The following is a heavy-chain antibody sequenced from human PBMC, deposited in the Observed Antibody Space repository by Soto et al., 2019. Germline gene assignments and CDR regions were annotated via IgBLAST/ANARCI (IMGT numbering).Heavy chain of an antibody. J-gene: IGHJ4*02. Sequence: QVQLQESGPGLVKPSGTLSLTCAVSGDSVSSPYYWCWVRQPPGKGLEWIGEVFHTGTTSYNPSRRSRVTISMDKSNSQFSLDLSSVTAADTAVYYCARSAGWYAVHSWGPGTLVIVSS. CDR1: GDSVSSPYY. V-gene: IGHV4-4*02. D-gene: IGHD6-19*01. CDR2: VFHTGTT. CDR3: ARSAGWYAVHS.